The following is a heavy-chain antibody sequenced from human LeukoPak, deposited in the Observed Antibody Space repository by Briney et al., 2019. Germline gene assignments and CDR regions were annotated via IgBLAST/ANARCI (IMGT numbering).Heavy chain of an antibody. V-gene: IGHV3-53*01. D-gene: IGHD2-15*01. CDR2: IYSGGST. CDR1: GFTVSSNY. CDR3: ARVLGRLPNEY. Sequence: GGSLRLSCAASGFTVSSNYMSWVRQARGKGLEWVSVIYSGGSTYYADSVRGRFTISRDNSKNTLYLQMNSLGAEDTAVYYCARVLGRLPNEYWGQGTLVTVSS. J-gene: IGHJ4*02.